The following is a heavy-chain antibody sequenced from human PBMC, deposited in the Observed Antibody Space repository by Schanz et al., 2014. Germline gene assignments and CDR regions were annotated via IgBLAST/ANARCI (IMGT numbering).Heavy chain of an antibody. D-gene: IGHD4-17*01. CDR1: GFTFSSYG. CDR2: IWYDGNNK. Sequence: QVQLVESGGGVVQPGRSLRLSCAASGFTFSSYGMHWVRQAPGKGLEWVAVIWYDGNNKFYADSVKGRFIISRDNSKNTQHLQINNLRDEDTALYYCSKDMHKDYGGKPQAFDIWGQGTMVTVSS. V-gene: IGHV3-33*06. CDR3: SKDMHKDYGGKPQAFDI. J-gene: IGHJ3*02.